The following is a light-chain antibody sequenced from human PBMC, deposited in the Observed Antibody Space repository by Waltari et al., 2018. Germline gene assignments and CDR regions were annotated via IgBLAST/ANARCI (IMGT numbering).Light chain of an antibody. CDR1: QSVGNY. CDR3: QHRSNWPLT. Sequence: EIVLTQSPATLSVSPGERATLSCRASQSVGNYLDWYQQKPGQAPRLLIYEASNRATGIPARFSGSGSGTDFTLTISSLEPEDFAVYYCQHRSNWPLTFGGGTKVEIK. J-gene: IGKJ4*01. CDR2: EAS. V-gene: IGKV3-11*01.